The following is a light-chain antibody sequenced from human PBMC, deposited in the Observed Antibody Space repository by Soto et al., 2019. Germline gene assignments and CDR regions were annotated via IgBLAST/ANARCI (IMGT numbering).Light chain of an antibody. CDR1: QGMSNY. CDR3: QQYNSYSRT. Sequence: IQLTQSPSSLSASVGDRVMITCRASQGMSNYLAWYQQKPGKVPDLLISAASTLQSGVPSRFSGSGSGTEFTLTISSLQPDDFATYYCQQYNSYSRTFGQGTKVDIK. V-gene: IGKV1-27*01. J-gene: IGKJ1*01. CDR2: AAS.